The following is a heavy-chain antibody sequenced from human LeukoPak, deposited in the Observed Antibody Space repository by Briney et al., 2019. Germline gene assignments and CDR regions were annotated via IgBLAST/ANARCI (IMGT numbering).Heavy chain of an antibody. Sequence: GGSLRLYCAASGFTFSSYWMSWVRQAPGKGLEWVANIKQDGSEKYYVDSVKGRFTISRDNAKNSLYLQMNSLRAEDTAVYYCARGQWLAPGSAFDIWGQGTMVTVSS. CDR3: ARGQWLAPGSAFDI. J-gene: IGHJ3*02. CDR1: GFTFSSYW. V-gene: IGHV3-7*01. CDR2: IKQDGSEK. D-gene: IGHD6-19*01.